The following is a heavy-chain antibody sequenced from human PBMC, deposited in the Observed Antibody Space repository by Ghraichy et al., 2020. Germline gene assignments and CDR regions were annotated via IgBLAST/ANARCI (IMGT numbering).Heavy chain of an antibody. D-gene: IGHD2-8*01. J-gene: IGHJ3*01. CDR1: GYTFTDYF. Sequence: ASVKVSCKASGYTFTDYFIHWVRQAPGQGLEWMGWINPISGGTIYARKFQGRVTMTRDTSIHTAYMELSSLTSDDTAVYYCARDRSACMGSSGFDVWGQGTLVTVSS. V-gene: IGHV1-2*02. CDR2: INPISGGT. CDR3: ARDRSACMGSSGFDV.